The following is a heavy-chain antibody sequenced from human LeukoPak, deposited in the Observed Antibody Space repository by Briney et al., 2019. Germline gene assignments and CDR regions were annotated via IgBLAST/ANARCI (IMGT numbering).Heavy chain of an antibody. CDR1: GYSFTAYY. CDR2: INPNTGDP. D-gene: IGHD6-19*01. V-gene: IGHV1-2*02. J-gene: IGHJ5*02. Sequence: ASVKVSCKASGYSFTAYYIHWVRQAPGQGLEWMGWINPNTGDPNYAQKFQGRVTMTRDTSISTVYMELSRLKSDDTAVYYCARDPRIAVAGAPFDPWGQGTLVTVSS. CDR3: ARDPRIAVAGAPFDP.